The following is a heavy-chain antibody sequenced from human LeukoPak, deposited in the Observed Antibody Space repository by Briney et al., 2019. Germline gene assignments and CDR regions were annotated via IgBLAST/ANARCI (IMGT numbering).Heavy chain of an antibody. CDR2: IYYSGNT. V-gene: IGHV4-30-4*01. J-gene: IGHJ4*02. CDR1: GVSISSGDYY. D-gene: IGHD2-2*01. Sequence: SQTLSLTCSVSGVSISSGDYYWSWIRQPPGKGLEWIGYIYYSGNTYYNPSLQSRVTISLDTSKNQFSLKLTSVTAADTAVYYCARAGYGIPATMAYWGQGTLVTVSS. CDR3: ARAGYGIPATMAY.